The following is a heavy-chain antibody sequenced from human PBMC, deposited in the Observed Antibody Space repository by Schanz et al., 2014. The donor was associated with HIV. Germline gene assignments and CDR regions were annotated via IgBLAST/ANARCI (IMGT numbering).Heavy chain of an antibody. J-gene: IGHJ6*02. CDR1: GFTFISYG. CDR2: ISAYNGNT. Sequence: QVQLVQSGAEVKKPGASVKVSCKASGFTFISYGISWVRQAPGQGLEWMGRISAYNGNTNYVQKFQGRVTMTTDTSTSTAYMEVRSLKSEDTAVYYCSRTHYSVVSSRGLDVWGQGTTVTVSS. D-gene: IGHD2-15*01. V-gene: IGHV1-18*01. CDR3: SRTHYSVVSSRGLDV.